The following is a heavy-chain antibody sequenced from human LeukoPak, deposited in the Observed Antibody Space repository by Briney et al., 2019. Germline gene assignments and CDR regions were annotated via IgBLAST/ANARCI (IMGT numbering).Heavy chain of an antibody. Sequence: GGSLRLSCAASGFTFGSYWMSWVRQAPGKGLEWVANIKQDGSEKYYVDSVKGRFTISSDNAKNSLFLQMNSLRADDTAVYHCMMSLTAHYYYGLDVWGQGTTVTVSS. D-gene: IGHD2-21*02. CDR3: MMSLTAHYYYGLDV. CDR2: IKQDGSEK. V-gene: IGHV3-7*02. CDR1: GFTFGSYW. J-gene: IGHJ6*02.